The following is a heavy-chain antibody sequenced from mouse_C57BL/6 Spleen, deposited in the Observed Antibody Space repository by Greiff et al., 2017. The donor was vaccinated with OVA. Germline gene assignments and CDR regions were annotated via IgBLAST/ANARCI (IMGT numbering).Heavy chain of an antibody. J-gene: IGHJ3*01. CDR3: ARVDGTVVATPFAY. CDR2: IYPRSGNT. D-gene: IGHD1-1*01. Sequence: QVQLQQSGAELARPGASVKLSCKASGYTFTSYGISWVKQRTGQGLEWIGKIYPRSGNTYYNEKFKGKATLTADKSSSTAYMELRSLTSEDSAVYFCARVDGTVVATPFAYWGQGTLVTVSA. V-gene: IGHV1-81*01. CDR1: GYTFTSYG.